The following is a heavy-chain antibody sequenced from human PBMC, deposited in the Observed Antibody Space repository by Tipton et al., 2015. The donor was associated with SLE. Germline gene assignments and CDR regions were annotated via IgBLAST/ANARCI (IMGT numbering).Heavy chain of an antibody. V-gene: IGHV4-39*01. CDR2: IYSSGST. CDR1: GGSISGYY. Sequence: TLSLTCTVSGGSISGYYWGWIRQPPGKGLEWIGSIYSSGSTYDNESPKSRVTISLDTSKNEVSLRLTSVTAADTAIYFCARHQGPYSTSWFGWFDPWGQGTPVTVSS. CDR3: ARHQGPYSTSWFGWFDP. J-gene: IGHJ5*02. D-gene: IGHD2-2*01.